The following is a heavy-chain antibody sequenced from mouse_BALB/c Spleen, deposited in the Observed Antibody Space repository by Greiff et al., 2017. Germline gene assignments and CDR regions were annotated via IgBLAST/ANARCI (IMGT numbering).Heavy chain of an antibody. CDR3: ARYRGYGSTFWYFDV. CDR2: ISYDGSN. D-gene: IGHD1-1*01. CDR1: GYSITSGYY. Sequence: EVKLVESGPGLVKPSQSLSLTCSVTGYSITSGYYWNWIRQFPGNKLEWMGYISYDGSNNYNPSLKNRISITRYTSRNQYYLQLNSVTTEDTATYYGARYRGYGSTFWYFDVWGAGTTVTVSS. J-gene: IGHJ1*01. V-gene: IGHV3-6*01.